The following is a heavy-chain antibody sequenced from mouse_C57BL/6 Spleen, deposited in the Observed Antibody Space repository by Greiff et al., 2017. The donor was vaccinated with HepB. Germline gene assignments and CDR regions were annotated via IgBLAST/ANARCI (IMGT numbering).Heavy chain of an antibody. CDR2: INYDGSST. V-gene: IGHV5-16*01. J-gene: IGHJ4*01. CDR1: GFTFSDYY. D-gene: IGHD1-1*01. Sequence: EVQRVESEGGLVQPGSSMKLSCTASGFTFSDYYMAWVRQVPEKGLEWVANINYDGSSTYYLDSLKSRFIISRDNAKNILYLQMSSLKSEDTATYYCARGGIYYGSSDAMDYWGQGTSVTVSS. CDR3: ARGGIYYGSSDAMDY.